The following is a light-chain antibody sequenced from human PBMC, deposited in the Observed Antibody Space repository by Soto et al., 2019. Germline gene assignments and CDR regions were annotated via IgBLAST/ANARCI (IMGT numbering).Light chain of an antibody. J-gene: IGKJ1*01. CDR1: QSVSSS. CDR3: QQYNSYSRT. CDR2: DAS. V-gene: IGKV1-5*01. Sequence: DIQMTQSPSTLSASVGDRVTITCRASQSVSSSLAWYQQKPGKAPNPLIYDASKLQSGVPSRFSGTGSGTEFTLTISSLQPDDFATYYCQQYNSYSRTFGQGTKVDI.